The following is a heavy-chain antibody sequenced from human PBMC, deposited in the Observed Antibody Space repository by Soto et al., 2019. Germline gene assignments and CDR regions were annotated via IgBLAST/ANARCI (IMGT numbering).Heavy chain of an antibody. Sequence: EVQLVECGGGVVPPGGSLRLSCAASGFTFSGYWMHWVRQAPGKGLMWVSRINGDGRTTNYADSVKGRFTISRENAKNTLYLLMNSLRAEDTAVYYCARAAYGEYWFDPWGQGTLVTVSS. D-gene: IGHD4-17*01. J-gene: IGHJ5*02. CDR3: ARAAYGEYWFDP. CDR1: GFTFSGYW. V-gene: IGHV3-74*01. CDR2: INGDGRTT.